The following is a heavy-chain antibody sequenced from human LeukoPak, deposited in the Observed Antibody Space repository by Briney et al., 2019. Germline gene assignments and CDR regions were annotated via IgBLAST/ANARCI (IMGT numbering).Heavy chain of an antibody. CDR2: IYTSGST. J-gene: IGHJ4*02. CDR3: ARDLRATTGTTALDY. CDR1: GGSISSSSYY. V-gene: IGHV4-61*02. Sequence: SETLSLTCTVSGGSISSSSYYWSWIRQPAGKGLGWIGSIYTSGSTNYNPSLKSRVTMSVDTSKNQFSLKLSSVTAADTAVYYCARDLRATTGTTALDYWGQGTLVTVSS. D-gene: IGHD1-1*01.